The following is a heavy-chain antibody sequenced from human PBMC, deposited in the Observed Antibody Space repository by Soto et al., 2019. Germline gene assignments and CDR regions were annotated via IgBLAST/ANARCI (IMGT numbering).Heavy chain of an antibody. CDR3: AKRRNNRPLTGTTPNPLGLFGMDV. D-gene: IGHD1-1*01. CDR2: ISYDGSNK. J-gene: IGHJ6*02. Sequence: QVQLVESGGGVVQPGRSLRLSCAASGFTFSSYGMHWVRQAPGKGLEWVAVISYDGSNKYYADSVKGRFTISRDNSKNTLYLQMNSLRAEDTAVYYCAKRRNNRPLTGTTPNPLGLFGMDVWGQGTTVTVSS. V-gene: IGHV3-30*18. CDR1: GFTFSSYG.